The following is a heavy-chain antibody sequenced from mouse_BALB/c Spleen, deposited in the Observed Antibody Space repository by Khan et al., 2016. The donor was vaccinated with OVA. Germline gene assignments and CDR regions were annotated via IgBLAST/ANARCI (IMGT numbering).Heavy chain of an antibody. J-gene: IGHJ2*01. D-gene: IGHD2-3*01. CDR2: INTNGGRT. CDR1: GFTFSNYG. V-gene: IGHV5-6-3*01. Sequence: EVELVESGGGLVQPGGSLKLSCAASGFTFSNYGMSWVRQTPDRRLELVATINTNGGRTYYPDSVKGRFTISRDNGQNTLYLQMSSLRSEDTGIYYCSRDGYYETYFDYWGQGTTLTVSS. CDR3: SRDGYYETYFDY.